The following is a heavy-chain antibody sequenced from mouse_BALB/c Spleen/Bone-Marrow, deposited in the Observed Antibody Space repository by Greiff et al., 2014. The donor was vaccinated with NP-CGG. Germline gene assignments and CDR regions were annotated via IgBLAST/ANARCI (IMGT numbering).Heavy chain of an antibody. CDR3: ERRDDAMDY. V-gene: IGHV1-54*03. J-gene: IGHJ4*01. CDR1: GYAFTNYL. CDR2: INPGSGGT. Sequence: VQLQQSGAELVRPGTSVKVSCKASGYAFTNYLIAWVKQRPGQGLEWIGVINPGSGGTNYNGKFKGKATLTADKSSSTAYMLLTSLTSDDSAVCFCERRDDAMDYWGQGTSVTVSS. D-gene: IGHD3-3*01.